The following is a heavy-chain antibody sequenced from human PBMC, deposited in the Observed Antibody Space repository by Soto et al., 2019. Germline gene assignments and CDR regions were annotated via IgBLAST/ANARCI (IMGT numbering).Heavy chain of an antibody. J-gene: IGHJ6*02. CDR1: GFTFSNYA. CDR3: AKNRGGGGTKTIYYYGLDV. Sequence: EVQVLESGGGLVQPGGSLRLSCAASGFTFSNYAMTWVRQAPGKGLEWVSGISGSGANTYYADSVKGRFTISRDNSKNTPYLQVNSLRAEDTAVYYCAKNRGGGGTKTIYYYGLDVWGQGTTVTVSS. D-gene: IGHD3-3*01. CDR2: ISGSGANT. V-gene: IGHV3-23*01.